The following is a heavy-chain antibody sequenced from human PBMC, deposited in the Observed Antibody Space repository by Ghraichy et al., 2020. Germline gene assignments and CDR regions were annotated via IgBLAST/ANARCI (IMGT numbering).Heavy chain of an antibody. Sequence: LSLTCAASGFTFDDYTMHWVRQAPGKGLEWVSLISWDGGSTYYADSVKGRFTISRDNSKNSLYLQMNSLRTEDTALYYCAKDSYSSGWYSANYYYGMDVWGQGTTVTVSS. CDR3: AKDSYSSGWYSANYYYGMDV. J-gene: IGHJ6*02. V-gene: IGHV3-43*01. CDR1: GFTFDDYT. D-gene: IGHD6-19*01. CDR2: ISWDGGST.